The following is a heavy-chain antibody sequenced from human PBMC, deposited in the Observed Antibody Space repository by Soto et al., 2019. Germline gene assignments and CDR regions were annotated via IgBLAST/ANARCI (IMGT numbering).Heavy chain of an antibody. Sequence: QVQLVQSGAEVKKPGASVKVSCKASGYTFTSYGISWVRQAPGQGLEWMGWISAYNGNTNYAQKLQGRVTMTTDTSTRTAYMELRSLRSDDTAVYYCARDKLYCSGGSCANWFDPWGQGPLVTVSS. CDR2: ISAYNGNT. CDR1: GYTFTSYG. V-gene: IGHV1-18*01. CDR3: ARDKLYCSGGSCANWFDP. D-gene: IGHD2-15*01. J-gene: IGHJ5*02.